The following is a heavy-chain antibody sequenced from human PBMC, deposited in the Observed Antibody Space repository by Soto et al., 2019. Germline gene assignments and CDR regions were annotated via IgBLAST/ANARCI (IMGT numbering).Heavy chain of an antibody. J-gene: IGHJ4*02. Sequence: SETLSLTCSVSGGSISRYYWSWIRQPPGKGLEWIAYIYYSVTSYNPSLKSRVSISLDTSKNQFSLHLTSVTAADTAVYYCTRHHPHHYDSSGYFDYWGQGTLVTVSS. CDR2: IYYSVT. CDR1: GGSISRYY. D-gene: IGHD3-22*01. V-gene: IGHV4-59*08. CDR3: TRHHPHHYDSSGYFDY.